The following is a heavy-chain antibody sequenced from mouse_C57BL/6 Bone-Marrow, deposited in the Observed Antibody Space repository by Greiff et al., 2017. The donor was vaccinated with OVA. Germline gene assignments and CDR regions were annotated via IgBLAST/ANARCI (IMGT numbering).Heavy chain of an antibody. CDR3: ASSGAGSSWYFDV. D-gene: IGHD1-1*01. CDR2: INSDGGST. V-gene: IGHV5-2*01. Sequence: EVKVVESGGGLVQPGESLKLSCESNEYEFPSHDMSWVRQTPGKRLELVASINSDGGSTNYQDTMESRFIMSRDNTNKTLYLQMSSLESEDTALYYCASSGAGSSWYFDVWGTGTTVTVSS. J-gene: IGHJ1*03. CDR1: EYEFPSHD.